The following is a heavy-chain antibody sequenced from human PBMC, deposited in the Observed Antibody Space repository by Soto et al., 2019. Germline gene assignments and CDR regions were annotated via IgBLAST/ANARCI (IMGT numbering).Heavy chain of an antibody. CDR3: ARTRGADFDY. CDR1: GFTFSSFS. Sequence: GSLRLSCSASGFTFSSFSMNWVRQAPGKGLEWVSYISSSSSTIYYADSVKGRFTISRDNAKNSLSLQMNSLRDEDTAVYYCARTRGADFDYWGQGTLVTVSS. D-gene: IGHD3-16*01. CDR2: ISSSSSTI. V-gene: IGHV3-48*02. J-gene: IGHJ4*02.